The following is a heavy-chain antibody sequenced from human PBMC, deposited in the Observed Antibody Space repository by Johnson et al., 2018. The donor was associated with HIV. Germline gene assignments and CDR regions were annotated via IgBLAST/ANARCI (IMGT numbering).Heavy chain of an antibody. CDR2: IKSKTDGGTT. J-gene: IGHJ3*02. CDR3: ASTIDIVPTGRSYDACDI. V-gene: IGHV3-15*01. D-gene: IGHD5-12*01. CDR1: GLTFTNAW. Sequence: LLVESGGGLVKPGGSLRLSCAASGLTFTNAWMNWVRQAPGKGLEWAGRIKSKTDGGTTDYAAPVKGRFTISRDDSKNTLYLQMNSLKTEDTAVYYCASTIDIVPTGRSYDACDIWGQGTVVTVSS.